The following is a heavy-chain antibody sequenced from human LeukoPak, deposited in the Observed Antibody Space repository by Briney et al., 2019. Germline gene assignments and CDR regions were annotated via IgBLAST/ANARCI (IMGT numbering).Heavy chain of an antibody. Sequence: GGSLRLSCAASGFTFSSYGMHWVGQGPGKGLEWVAVLSYDGSNNYYADSGKGRLTRSRDNSKNTLNLQMNSLRDEDTAVYYCAKDKKIQLWTDYYYYYGMDVWGQGTTVTVSS. CDR2: LSYDGSNN. CDR3: AKDKKIQLWTDYYYYYGMDV. J-gene: IGHJ6*02. CDR1: GFTFSSYG. D-gene: IGHD5-18*01. V-gene: IGHV3-30*18.